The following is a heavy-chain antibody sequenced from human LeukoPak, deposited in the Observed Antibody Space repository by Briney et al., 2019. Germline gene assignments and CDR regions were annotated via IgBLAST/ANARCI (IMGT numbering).Heavy chain of an antibody. CDR1: GFTFSSYW. Sequence: GGSLRLSCAASGFTFSSYWMSWVRQAPGKGLEWVANIKQDGSEKYYVDSVKGRFTISRDNAKNSLYLQMNSLRAEDTAGYYCASDTRNYDSSGYSLKTYYYYGMDVWGQGTTVTVSS. V-gene: IGHV3-7*01. D-gene: IGHD3-22*01. CDR2: IKQDGSEK. CDR3: ASDTRNYDSSGYSLKTYYYYGMDV. J-gene: IGHJ6*02.